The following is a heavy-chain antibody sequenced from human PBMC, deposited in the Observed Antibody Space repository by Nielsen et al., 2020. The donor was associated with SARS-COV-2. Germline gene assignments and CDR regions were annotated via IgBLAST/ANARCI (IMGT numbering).Heavy chain of an antibody. CDR3: ARDVGIHSGYERLDY. CDR2: ISSSSSYT. V-gene: IGHV3-11*05. CDR1: GFTFSDYY. Sequence: RGSLRLSCAASGFTFSDYYMSWIRQAPGKGLEWVSYISSSSSYTNYADSVKSRFTISRDNAKNSLYLQMNSLRAEDTAVYYCARDVGIHSGYERLDYWGQGTLVTVSS. D-gene: IGHD5-12*01. J-gene: IGHJ4*02.